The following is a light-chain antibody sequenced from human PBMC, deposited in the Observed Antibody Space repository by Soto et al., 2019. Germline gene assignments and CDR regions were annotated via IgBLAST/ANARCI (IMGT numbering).Light chain of an antibody. CDR2: AAS. CDR3: QQYNNWPQT. Sequence: EIVLTQSPATLSVSSGEGATLXCRASQSLSSYLAWYQQKPGQAPRLIIYAASTRATGIPARFSGRWSGTDFTLTISGLQSEDFAFYYCQQYNNWPQTFGQGTKVDIK. J-gene: IGKJ1*01. CDR1: QSLSSY. V-gene: IGKV3-15*01.